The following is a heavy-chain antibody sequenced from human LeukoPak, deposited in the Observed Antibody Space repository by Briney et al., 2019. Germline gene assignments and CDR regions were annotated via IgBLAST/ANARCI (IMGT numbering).Heavy chain of an antibody. CDR3: TRYNNDHFDY. CDR1: GFTFGGYG. D-gene: IGHD1-14*01. CDR2: IAYDGSRA. V-gene: IGHV3-33*01. J-gene: IGHJ4*02. Sequence: PGGSLRLSCAGSGFTFGGYGMHWVRQTPGKGLEGVAVIAYDGSRAFYADSVKGRFTISRDNSKNTMSVQMDDLRAEDTAVYYCTRYNNDHFDYWGQGTLVTVSS.